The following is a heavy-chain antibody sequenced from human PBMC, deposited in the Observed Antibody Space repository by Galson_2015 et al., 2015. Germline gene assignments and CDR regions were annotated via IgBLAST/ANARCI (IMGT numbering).Heavy chain of an antibody. D-gene: IGHD3-10*01. Sequence: SLRLSCADSGFEFSNYGVSWVRRAPGKGLDWISFIDATGTAQFYADSVKGRFAISRDNAQKSVYLQMNSLRAEDTAVYYCTRGYRSGDYVSWGQGTLVTVSS. J-gene: IGHJ5*02. V-gene: IGHV3-48*01. CDR2: IDATGTAQ. CDR1: GFEFSNYG. CDR3: TRGYRSGDYVS.